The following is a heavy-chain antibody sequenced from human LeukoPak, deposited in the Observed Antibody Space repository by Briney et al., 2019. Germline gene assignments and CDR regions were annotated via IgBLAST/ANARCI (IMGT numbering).Heavy chain of an antibody. D-gene: IGHD5-18*01. CDR1: GGSISTYY. CDR3: ARVSPVDTAIVSFDY. V-gene: IGHV4-59*01. CDR2: IYHSGST. Sequence: SETLSLTCTVSGGSISTYYWSWIRQPPGKGLEWMGYIYHSGSTKYNPSLKSRVTTSVDTSQNQFSLKLSSVTAADTAVYYCARVSPVDTAIVSFDYWGQGTLVTVSS. J-gene: IGHJ4*02.